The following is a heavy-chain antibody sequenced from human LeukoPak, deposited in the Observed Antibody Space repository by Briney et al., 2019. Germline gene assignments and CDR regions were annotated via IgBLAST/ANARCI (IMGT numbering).Heavy chain of an antibody. D-gene: IGHD3-10*01. J-gene: IGHJ4*02. Sequence: SETLSLTCTVSGGSISSYYWSWIRQPPGKGLEWIGYIYYSGSTNYNPSLKSRVTISVDTSKNQFSLKLSSVTAADTAVYYCAGGRVRSYYGSGSYSPLDYWGQGTLVTVSS. V-gene: IGHV4-59*01. CDR2: IYYSGST. CDR1: GGSISSYY. CDR3: AGGRVRSYYGSGSYSPLDY.